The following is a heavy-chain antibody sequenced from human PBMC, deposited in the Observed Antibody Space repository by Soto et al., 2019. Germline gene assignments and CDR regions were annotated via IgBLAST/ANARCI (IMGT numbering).Heavy chain of an antibody. CDR3: AKHPWFGEFDY. CDR2: ISGSGGST. V-gene: IGHV3-23*01. J-gene: IGHJ4*02. Sequence: EVPLLESGGGLVQPGGSLRLSCAASGFTFSTYARSWVRQAPGKGLEWVSAISGSGGSTYYADSVKGRFTISRDNSKNTLYLQMNSLRAEDTAVYYCAKHPWFGEFDYWGQGTLVTVSS. D-gene: IGHD3-10*01. CDR1: GFTFSTYA.